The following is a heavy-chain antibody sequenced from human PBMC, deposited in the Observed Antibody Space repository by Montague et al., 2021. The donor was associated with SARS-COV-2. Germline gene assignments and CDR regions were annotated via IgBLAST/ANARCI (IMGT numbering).Heavy chain of an antibody. CDR3: ARESGSFHDGGYFDY. CDR1: GFYFSYA. Sequence: SLRLSCAASGFYFSYAMHWGRQAPGKGLEWVALISHDGSNKHYADSVKGRFTISRDNSKSTLYLQVNSLRAEDTAVYYCARESGSFHDGGYFDYWGQGSLVTVSS. V-gene: IGHV3-30*04. D-gene: IGHD1-26*01. CDR2: ISHDGSNK. J-gene: IGHJ4*02.